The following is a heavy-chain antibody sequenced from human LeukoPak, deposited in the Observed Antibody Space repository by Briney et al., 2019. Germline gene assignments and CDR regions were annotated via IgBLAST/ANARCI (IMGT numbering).Heavy chain of an antibody. CDR1: GGSISSYY. Sequence: SETLSLTCTVSGGSISSYYWSWIRQPPGKGLEWIGYIYYSGSTNCNPSLKSRVTISVDTSKNQFSLKLSSVTAADTAVYYCARHPPGDYGIDYWGQGTLVNVSS. V-gene: IGHV4-59*08. D-gene: IGHD4-17*01. CDR2: IYYSGST. CDR3: ARHPPGDYGIDY. J-gene: IGHJ4*02.